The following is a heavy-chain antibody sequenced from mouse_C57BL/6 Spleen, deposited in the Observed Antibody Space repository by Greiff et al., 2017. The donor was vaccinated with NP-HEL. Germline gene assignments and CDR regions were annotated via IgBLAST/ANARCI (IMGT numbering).Heavy chain of an antibody. CDR3: APHYYGSRAPFDY. Sequence: QVQLKESGPELVKPGASVKLSCKASGYTFTSYDINWVKQRPGPGLEWIGWIYPRDGSTKYNEKFTGTATLTVDTVSSQAFLELHSLTSEDAAVYFCAPHYYGSRAPFDYWGQGTTLTVSS. D-gene: IGHD1-1*01. CDR2: IYPRDGST. J-gene: IGHJ2*01. CDR1: GYTFTSYD. V-gene: IGHV1-85*01.